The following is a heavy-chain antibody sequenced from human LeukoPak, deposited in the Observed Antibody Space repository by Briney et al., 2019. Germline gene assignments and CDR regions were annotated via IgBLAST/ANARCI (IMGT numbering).Heavy chain of an antibody. J-gene: IGHJ4*02. CDR2: INHSGGT. Sequence: PSETLSLTCAVYGGSFSGYYWTWIRQPPGKGLEWIGEINHSGGTNYNPSLKSRVTISVDTSKNQFSLKLSSVTAADTAVYYCARKTMAIYFDYWGQGTLVTVSS. V-gene: IGHV4-34*01. CDR1: GGSFSGYY. D-gene: IGHD5-24*01. CDR3: ARKTMAIYFDY.